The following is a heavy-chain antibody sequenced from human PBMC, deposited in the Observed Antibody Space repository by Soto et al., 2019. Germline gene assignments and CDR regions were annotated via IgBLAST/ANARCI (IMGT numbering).Heavy chain of an antibody. J-gene: IGHJ4*02. CDR1: GFTFSSHW. D-gene: IGHD1-1*01. CDR3: TRGILTGLDYFDY. V-gene: IGHV3-7*04. Sequence: EVHLVESGGGLVQPGGSLRLSCAASGFTFSSHWMTWVRQTPGKGLEWVANINLDGSETYYVDSVTGRFTISRDNAKDSLHLQMSSLRVEGTAVDFCTRGILTGLDYFDYWGQGTQVIVSS. CDR2: INLDGSET.